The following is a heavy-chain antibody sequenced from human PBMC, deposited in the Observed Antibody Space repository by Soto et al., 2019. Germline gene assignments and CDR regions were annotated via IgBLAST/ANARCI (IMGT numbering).Heavy chain of an antibody. D-gene: IGHD3-16*01. Sequence: SETLSLTCTVSGGSISSISYYWGWIRQPPGKGLEWIGTIYYSGNTYYNPSLKSRVTISVDTAKNQFSLNLRSVTAADTAIYFCARRERYYGSPGWFDPWGQGALVTVSS. CDR3: ARRERYYGSPGWFDP. CDR1: GGSISSISYY. CDR2: IYYSGNT. V-gene: IGHV4-39*01. J-gene: IGHJ5*02.